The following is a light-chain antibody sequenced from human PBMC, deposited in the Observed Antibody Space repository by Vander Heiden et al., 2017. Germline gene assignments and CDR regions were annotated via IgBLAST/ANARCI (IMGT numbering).Light chain of an antibody. CDR2: GAS. V-gene: IGKV3-15*01. CDR1: QSVSSN. Sequence: VMTQSPATLSVSPGERATLSCRASQSVSSNLAWYQQKPGQAPRLLIYGASTRATGIPARFSGSGSGTEFTLTISSLQSEDFAVYYCQQYNNWPGWTFGQGTKVEIK. J-gene: IGKJ1*01. CDR3: QQYNNWPGWT.